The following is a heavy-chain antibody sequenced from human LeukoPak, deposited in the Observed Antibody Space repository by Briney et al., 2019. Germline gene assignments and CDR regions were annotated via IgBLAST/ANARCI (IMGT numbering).Heavy chain of an antibody. CDR2: IKTDGSST. V-gene: IGHV3-74*01. CDR1: GFSFSSYW. CDR3: ARASPERYGDLDI. Sequence: PGGSLRLSCAASGFSFSSYWMHWVRQAPGKGLVWVSRIKTDGSSTSYAGSVKGRFTISRDNAKNTLYLQMNSQRAEDTAVYYCARASPERYGDLDIWGQGTVVTVSS. J-gene: IGHJ3*02. D-gene: IGHD4-17*01.